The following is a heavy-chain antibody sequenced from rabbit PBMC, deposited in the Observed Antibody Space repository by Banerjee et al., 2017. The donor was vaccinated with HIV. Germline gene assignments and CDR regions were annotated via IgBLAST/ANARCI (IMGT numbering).Heavy chain of an antibody. V-gene: IGHV1S40*01. J-gene: IGHJ4*01. CDR2: IYTSSGST. CDR3: ARGLAGVIGWNFNL. CDR1: GFDFSSNV. Sequence: QSLEESGGDLVKPGASLTLTCTASGFDFSSNVMCWVRQAPGKGLEWIACIYTSSGSTWYASWAKGRFTISKTSSTTVTLQMTSLTAADTATYFCARGLAGVIGWNFNLWGPGTLVTVS. D-gene: IGHD4-1*01.